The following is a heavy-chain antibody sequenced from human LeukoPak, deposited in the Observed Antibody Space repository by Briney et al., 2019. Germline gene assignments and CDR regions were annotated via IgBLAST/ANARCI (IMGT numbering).Heavy chain of an antibody. D-gene: IGHD2-8*02. CDR2: INYDGSKK. CDR3: VKDPGTGGNFDY. CDR1: GFTFINYG. J-gene: IGHJ4*02. V-gene: IGHV3-30*02. Sequence: GSLILSCSASGFTFINYGMHWVRQAPGKGLEWVTFINYDGSKKYYADSVKGRFTISKDNSKNTLYLLMNTLRTDDTAVYYCVKDPGTGGNFDYWGQGTLVTVSS.